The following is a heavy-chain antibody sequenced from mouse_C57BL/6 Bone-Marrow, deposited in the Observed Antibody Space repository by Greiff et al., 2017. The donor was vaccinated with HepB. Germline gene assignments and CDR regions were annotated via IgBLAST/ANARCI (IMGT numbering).Heavy chain of an antibody. V-gene: IGHV14-4*01. CDR3: TGFMITTAMDY. D-gene: IGHD2-4*01. CDR1: GFNIKDDY. CDR2: IDPENGDT. J-gene: IGHJ4*01. Sequence: EVQLQQSGAELVRPGASVKLSCTASGFNIKDDYMHWVKQRPEQGLEWIGWIDPENGDTEYASKFQGKATITADTSSNTAYLQLSSLTSEDTAVYYCTGFMITTAMDYWGQGTSVTVSS.